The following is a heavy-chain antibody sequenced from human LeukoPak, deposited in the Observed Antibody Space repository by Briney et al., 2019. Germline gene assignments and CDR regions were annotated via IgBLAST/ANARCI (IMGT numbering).Heavy chain of an antibody. D-gene: IGHD3-22*01. CDR1: GGSISSYY. J-gene: IGHJ3*02. CDR2: IYTSGST. Sequence: PSETLSLTCPVSGGSISSYYWRWLRQPAGKGLEWIGRIYTSGSTNYNPSLKSRANMSVYTSKNQFSLKLSSVTAADTAVYYCARDGHYYDSSGDAFDIWGQGTMVTVSS. V-gene: IGHV4-4*07. CDR3: ARDGHYYDSSGDAFDI.